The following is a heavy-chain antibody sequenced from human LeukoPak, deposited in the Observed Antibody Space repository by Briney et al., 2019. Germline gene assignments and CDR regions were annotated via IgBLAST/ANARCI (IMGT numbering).Heavy chain of an antibody. Sequence: GGSLRLSCAASGFTVSSNYMSWVRQAPGKGLEWVSVIYSGGSTYYADSAKGRFTISRDNSKNTLYLQMNSLRAEDTAVYYCARDPSSSWVFDPWGQGTLVTVSS. CDR2: IYSGGST. D-gene: IGHD6-13*01. CDR1: GFTVSSNY. V-gene: IGHV3-66*01. CDR3: ARDPSSSWVFDP. J-gene: IGHJ5*02.